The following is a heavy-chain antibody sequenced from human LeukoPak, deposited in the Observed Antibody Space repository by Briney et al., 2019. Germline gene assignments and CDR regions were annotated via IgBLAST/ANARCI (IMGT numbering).Heavy chain of an antibody. V-gene: IGHV4-30-4*08. CDR2: IYYSGST. D-gene: IGHD3-10*01. Sequence: SETLSLTCTVSGGSISSGDYYWSWIRQPPGKGLEWIGYIYYSGSTYYNPSLKSRVTTSVDTSKNQFSLKLSSVTAADTAVYYCARGREYVVFRFDYWGQGTLVTVSS. J-gene: IGHJ4*02. CDR3: ARGREYVVFRFDY. CDR1: GGSISSGDYY.